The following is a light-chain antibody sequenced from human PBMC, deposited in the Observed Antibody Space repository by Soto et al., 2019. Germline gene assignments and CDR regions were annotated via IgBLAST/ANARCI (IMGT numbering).Light chain of an antibody. J-gene: IGLJ1*01. CDR1: SSDVGGYNY. Sequence: QSALTQPASVSGSPGQSITISCTGTSSDVGGYNYVSWYQQHPGKAPRFMIYEVSNRPSGVSNRFSGSKSGNTASLTISGLQAEDEADYYCSSYRSSSTLDYVFGTGTKLTVL. CDR3: SSYRSSSTLDYV. V-gene: IGLV2-14*01. CDR2: EVS.